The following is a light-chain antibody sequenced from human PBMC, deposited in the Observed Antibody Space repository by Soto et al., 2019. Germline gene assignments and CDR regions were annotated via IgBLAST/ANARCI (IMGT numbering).Light chain of an antibody. CDR1: NSDIGGDNC. Sequence: GPPGPWITMSCNGTNSDIGGDNCVSLNQQHPGKAPKLMIYEVTNRPSGVSYRFSGSKSGYTASLTISGLQAEDEADYYCNSYTSSSTLFVFGTGTEVNVL. V-gene: IGLV2-14*01. CDR2: EVT. CDR3: NSYTSSSTLFV. J-gene: IGLJ1*01.